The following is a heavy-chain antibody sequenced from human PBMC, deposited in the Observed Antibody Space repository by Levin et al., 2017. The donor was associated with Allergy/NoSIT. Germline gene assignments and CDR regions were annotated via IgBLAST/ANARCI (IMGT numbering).Heavy chain of an antibody. CDR2: IYYSGST. Sequence: SETLSLTCTVSGGSISSSSYYWGWIRQPPGKGLEWIVSIYYSGSTYYNPSLKSRITISVDTSKNQFSLKVRSVTAADTAVYYCASRTYRDWGQGTLVTVSS. V-gene: IGHV4-39*01. D-gene: IGHD3-16*02. J-gene: IGHJ4*02. CDR3: ASRTYRD. CDR1: GGSISSSSYY.